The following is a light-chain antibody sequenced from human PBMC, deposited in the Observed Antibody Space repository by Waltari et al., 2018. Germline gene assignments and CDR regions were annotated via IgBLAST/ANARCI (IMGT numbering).Light chain of an antibody. CDR2: DTS. V-gene: IGKV3-11*01. Sequence: DIVLTKSPAILALSPGERASLSCRASQSVTNYLAWYQQKPGQAPRLLISDTSNRATGIPARFSGSRFRTDFTLTNSSLEPEDFAVYYWQQRRDWPLTFGGGTKVEIK. CDR1: QSVTNY. CDR3: QQRRDWPLT. J-gene: IGKJ4*01.